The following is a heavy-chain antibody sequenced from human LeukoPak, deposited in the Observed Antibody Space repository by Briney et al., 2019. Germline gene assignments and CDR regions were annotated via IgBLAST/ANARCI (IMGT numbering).Heavy chain of an antibody. Sequence: PGGSLRLSCAASGFTFSSYCMSWVRQAPGKGLEWVANIKQDGSEKYYVDSVKGRFTISRDNAKNSLYLQMNSLRAEDTAVYYCARAGGLYGDRDAFDIWGQGTMVTVSS. CDR3: ARAGGLYGDRDAFDI. D-gene: IGHD4-17*01. V-gene: IGHV3-7*01. CDR2: IKQDGSEK. J-gene: IGHJ3*02. CDR1: GFTFSSYC.